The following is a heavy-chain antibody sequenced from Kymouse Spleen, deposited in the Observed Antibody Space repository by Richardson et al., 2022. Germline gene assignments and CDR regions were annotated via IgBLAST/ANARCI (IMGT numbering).Heavy chain of an antibody. J-gene: IGHJ5*02. D-gene: IGHD6-13*01. Sequence: QVQLQQWGAGLLKPSETLSLTCAVYGGSFSGYYWSWIRQPPGKGLEWIGEINHSGSTNYNPSLKSRVTISVDTSKNQFSLKLSSVTAADTAVYYCARGGRAAAVNWFDPWGQGTLVTVSS. CDR1: GGSFSGYY. CDR3: ARGGRAAAVNWFDP. V-gene: IGHV4-34*01. CDR2: INHSGST.